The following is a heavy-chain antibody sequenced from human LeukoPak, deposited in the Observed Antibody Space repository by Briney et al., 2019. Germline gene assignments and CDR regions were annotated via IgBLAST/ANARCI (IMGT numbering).Heavy chain of an antibody. CDR1: GGSISSGSYY. CDR3: ARDRTQWPESESYYYYYMDV. V-gene: IGHV4-61*02. J-gene: IGHJ6*03. Sequence: KPSETLSLTCTVSGGSISSGSYYWSWIQQPAGKGLEWIGRIYTSGSTNYNPSLKSRVTISVDTSKNQFSLKLGSVTAADTAVYYCARDRTQWPESESYYYYYMDVWGKGTTVTVSS. CDR2: IYTSGST. D-gene: IGHD6-19*01.